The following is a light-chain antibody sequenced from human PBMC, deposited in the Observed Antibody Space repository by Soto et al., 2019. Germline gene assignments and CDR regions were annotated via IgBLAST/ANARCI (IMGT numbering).Light chain of an antibody. J-gene: IGKJ3*01. V-gene: IGKV3-11*01. CDR2: DAS. CDR3: QQRSNSPLT. CDR1: QSVSSY. Sequence: EIVLTQSPATLSLSPGERATLSCRASQSVSSYLAWYQQKPGQGPRLLIYDASNRATGIPARFSGSGSGTDFTLTISSLEPEDFAVYYCQQRSNSPLTFGPGTKVDIK.